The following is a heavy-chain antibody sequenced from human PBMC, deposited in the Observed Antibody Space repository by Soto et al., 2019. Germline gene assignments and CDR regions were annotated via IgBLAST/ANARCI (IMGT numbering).Heavy chain of an antibody. V-gene: IGHV1-46*01. CDR2: INPSGGST. Sequence: ASVKVSCKASGYTFTSYYMHWVRQAPGQGLEWMGIINPSGGSTNYAQKFQGRVTMTRDTSTSTVYMELSSLRSEDTAVYYCARDNGVVVVAATANWFDPWGQGTLVTVSS. CDR1: GYTFTSYY. D-gene: IGHD2-15*01. CDR3: ARDNGVVVVAATANWFDP. J-gene: IGHJ5*02.